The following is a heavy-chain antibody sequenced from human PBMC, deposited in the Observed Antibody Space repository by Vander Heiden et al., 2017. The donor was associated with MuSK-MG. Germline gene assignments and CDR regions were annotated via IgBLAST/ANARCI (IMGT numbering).Heavy chain of an antibody. D-gene: IGHD2-2*01. V-gene: IGHV3-64*01. CDR3: AGLQYGSTSYYGSAIDY. CDR1: GFTLRIYA. CDR2: SRYDRKRR. J-gene: IGHJ4*02. Sequence: EVQLVESGGGLVQTAESLRLSCAASGFTLRIYAMHWVRQAPGKGVEVVAASRYDRKRRYYANTVDGRVTSSIDNSKNILYLQMGSLRVNEMAGDYCAGLQYGSTSYYGSAIDYWGQGTLVTVSS.